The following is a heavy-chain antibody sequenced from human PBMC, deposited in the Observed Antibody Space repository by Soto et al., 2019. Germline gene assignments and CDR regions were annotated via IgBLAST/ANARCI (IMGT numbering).Heavy chain of an antibody. V-gene: IGHV4-59*08. Sequence: SETLSLTCTVSGGSISGYYWTWIRQPPGKGLERIGYIYSSGNTNYNPSLQSRVTISVDTSKNQFSLKLSSVTAADTAVYYCARLACSTTRCFTYFDYWGQGALVTVSS. CDR2: IYSSGNT. J-gene: IGHJ4*02. CDR1: GGSISGYY. CDR3: ARLACSTTRCFTYFDY. D-gene: IGHD2-2*02.